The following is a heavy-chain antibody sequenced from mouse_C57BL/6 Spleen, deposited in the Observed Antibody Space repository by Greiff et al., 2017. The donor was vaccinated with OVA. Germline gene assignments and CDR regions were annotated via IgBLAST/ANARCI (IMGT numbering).Heavy chain of an antibody. CDR3: TRALYYYGSSYDCDY. CDR1: GYTFTSYW. J-gene: IGHJ2*01. D-gene: IGHD1-1*01. Sequence: EVQLQQSGTVLARPGASVKMSCKTSGYTFTSYWMHWVKQRPGQGLEWIGAIYPGNSDTSYNQKFKGKAKLTAVTSASTAYMELSSLTNEDSAVYYCTRALYYYGSSYDCDYWGQGTTLTVSS. V-gene: IGHV1-5*01. CDR2: IYPGNSDT.